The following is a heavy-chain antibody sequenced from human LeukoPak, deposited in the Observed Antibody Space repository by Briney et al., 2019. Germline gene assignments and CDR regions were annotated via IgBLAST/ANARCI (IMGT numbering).Heavy chain of an antibody. Sequence: PGGSLRLSCAASGFTFSSYAMHWVRQAPGKGLEWVAVISYDGSNKYYADSVKGRFTISRDNSKNTLYLQMNSLRAEDTAVYYCARVADSSSWYSDYYMDVWGKGTTVTVSS. CDR2: ISYDGSNK. V-gene: IGHV3-30*01. CDR3: ARVADSSSWYSDYYMDV. CDR1: GFTFSSYA. J-gene: IGHJ6*03. D-gene: IGHD6-13*01.